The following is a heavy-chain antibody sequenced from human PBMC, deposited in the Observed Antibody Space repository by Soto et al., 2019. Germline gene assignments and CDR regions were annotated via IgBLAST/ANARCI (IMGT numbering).Heavy chain of an antibody. Sequence: EVQLLESGGGLVQPGGSLRVSCAASGFTFSSYAMNWVRQVPGKGLEWVAVISGDGAIKYYADSVKGRFTISRDNSENTQFLQMNSLRDDDTAVYYCTKGATMLRGVVVNRWFDHWGQGTLVTVSS. CDR2: ISGDGAIK. CDR1: GFTFSSYA. D-gene: IGHD3-10*01. J-gene: IGHJ5*02. CDR3: TKGATMLRGVVVNRWFDH. V-gene: IGHV3-23*01.